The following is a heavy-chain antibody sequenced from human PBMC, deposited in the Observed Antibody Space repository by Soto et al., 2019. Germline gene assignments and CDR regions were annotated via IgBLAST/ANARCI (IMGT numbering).Heavy chain of an antibody. D-gene: IGHD3-16*01. V-gene: IGHV1-18*01. J-gene: IGHJ4*02. Sequence: ASVKVSCKASGYTFTSYGISWVRQAPGQGLEWMGWISAYNGNTNYAQKLQGRVTMTTDTSTSTAYMELRSLRSDDTAVYYCARDYDYIWGSPRGYWGQGTLVTVSS. CDR1: GYTFTSYG. CDR3: ARDYDYIWGSPRGY. CDR2: ISAYNGNT.